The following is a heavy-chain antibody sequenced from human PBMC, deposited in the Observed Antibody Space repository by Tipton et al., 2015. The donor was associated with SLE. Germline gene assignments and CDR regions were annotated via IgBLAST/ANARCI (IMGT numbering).Heavy chain of an antibody. CDR1: GDSISSFSYY. CDR2: FYTSGST. V-gene: IGHV4-61*09. J-gene: IGHJ4*02. Sequence: TLSLTCTVSGDSISSFSYYWSWIRQPAGKGLEWIGHFYTSGSTHYNPSLKSRVTMSLDTSKNQFSLKLSSVTAADTAVYYCARGVDIATGYFDYWGQGTLLTVSS. D-gene: IGHD2-15*01. CDR3: ARGVDIATGYFDY.